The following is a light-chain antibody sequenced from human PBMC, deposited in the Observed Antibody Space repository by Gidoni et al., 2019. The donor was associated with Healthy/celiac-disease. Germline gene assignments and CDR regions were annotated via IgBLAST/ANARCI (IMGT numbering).Light chain of an antibody. V-gene: IGKV2-28*01. Sequence: DIVMTQSPLSLPVTPGEPASISCRSSQSLLHSNGYNYLDWYLQKPGQSPSPLIYLGSNRASGVPDRFSGSGSGTDFTLKISRVEAEDVGVYYCMQALQTPFTFGPGTKVDIK. CDR3: MQALQTPFT. J-gene: IGKJ3*01. CDR2: LGS. CDR1: QSLLHSNGYNY.